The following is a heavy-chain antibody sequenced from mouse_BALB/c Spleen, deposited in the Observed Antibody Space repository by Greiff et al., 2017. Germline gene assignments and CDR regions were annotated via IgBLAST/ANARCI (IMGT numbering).Heavy chain of an antibody. V-gene: IGHV5-4*02. Sequence: EVQVVESGGGLVKPGGSLKLSCAASGFTFSDYYMYWVRQTPEKRLEWVATISDGGSYTYYPDSVKGRFTISRDNAKNNLYLQMSSLKSEDTAMYYCARAHYYDYFDYWGQGTTLTVSA. J-gene: IGHJ2*01. CDR2: ISDGGSYT. CDR1: GFTFSDYY. CDR3: ARAHYYDYFDY. D-gene: IGHD1-2*01.